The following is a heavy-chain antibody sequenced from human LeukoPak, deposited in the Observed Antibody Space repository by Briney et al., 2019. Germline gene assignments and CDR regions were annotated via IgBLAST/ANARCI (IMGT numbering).Heavy chain of an antibody. J-gene: IGHJ5*02. CDR1: GFTFSSYS. V-gene: IGHV3-21*01. Sequence: GGSLRLSCAASGFTFSSYSMNWVRQAPGRGLEWVSSISSSSSYIYYADSVKGRFTISRDNAKNSLYLQMNSLRAEDTAVYYCARGPYSSSWYDWFDPWGQGTLVTVSS. CDR2: ISSSSSYI. D-gene: IGHD6-13*01. CDR3: ARGPYSSSWYDWFDP.